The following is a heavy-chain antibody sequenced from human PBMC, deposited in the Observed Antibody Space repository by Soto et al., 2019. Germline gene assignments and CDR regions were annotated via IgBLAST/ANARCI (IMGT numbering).Heavy chain of an antibody. V-gene: IGHV1-69*01. Sequence: HVQLVQSGAEVKKPGSSVKVSCKASGGAFRNYAINWVRQAPGQGLEWMGGIIPVFGTADYPQKFQGRVTITADESTTTAYMELTSLKTEDTAVYFCARDRWGSYSFDSWGQGTLVTVAS. J-gene: IGHJ5*01. D-gene: IGHD1-26*01. CDR3: ARDRWGSYSFDS. CDR1: GGAFRNYA. CDR2: IIPVFGTA.